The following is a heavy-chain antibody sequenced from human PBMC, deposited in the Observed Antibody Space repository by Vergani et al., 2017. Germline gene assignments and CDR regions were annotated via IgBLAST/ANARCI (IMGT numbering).Heavy chain of an antibody. CDR3: VRVPLIRRGAGNYGINNYHGMDV. D-gene: IGHD3-10*01. J-gene: IGHJ6*02. V-gene: IGHV3-7*01. Sequence: EGQLVESGGDWVQRGGSLRLSCAASGFIPSSYWMSWVRQAPGKGLEWVANVNQDGSEKYYVDSERGRFTISRDNAKNSIYLQMNSLRAEETAVYFCVRVPLIRRGAGNYGINNYHGMDVWGQGTTVIVSS. CDR1: GFIPSSYW. CDR2: VNQDGSEK.